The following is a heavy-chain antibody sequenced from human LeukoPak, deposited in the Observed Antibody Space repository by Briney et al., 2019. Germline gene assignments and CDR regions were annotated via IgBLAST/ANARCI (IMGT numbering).Heavy chain of an antibody. CDR3: TKGDSSTVHLLTGH. Sequence: GGSLRLSCAASGFTFSSYATSWVRQAPGKGLEWVTAITGSGDRTYYADSVQGRFTISRDNSKNTLYLQMNSLRAEDTAVYYCTKGDSSTVHLLTGHWGQGTLVTVSS. CDR2: ITGSGDRT. CDR1: GFTFSSYA. V-gene: IGHV3-23*01. D-gene: IGHD3-9*01. J-gene: IGHJ4*02.